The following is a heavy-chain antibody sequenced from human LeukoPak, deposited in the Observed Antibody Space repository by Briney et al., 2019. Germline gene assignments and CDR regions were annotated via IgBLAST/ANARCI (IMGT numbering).Heavy chain of an antibody. J-gene: IGHJ4*02. D-gene: IGHD2/OR15-2a*01. CDR1: EFTFSSHA. Sequence: GGSLRLSCAASEFTFSSHAMIWVRQAPGKGLEWVSSITSTSSDIFYTDSVKGRFTISRDDAKSSLYLQMNSLKPEDTAVYYCTTAFFGSPPGWGQGTLVTVSS. CDR3: TTAFFGSPPG. CDR2: ITSTSSDI. V-gene: IGHV3-21*03.